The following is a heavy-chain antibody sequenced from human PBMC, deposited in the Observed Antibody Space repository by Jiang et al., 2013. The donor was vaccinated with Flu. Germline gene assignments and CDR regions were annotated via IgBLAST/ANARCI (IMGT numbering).Heavy chain of an antibody. J-gene: IGHJ4*02. CDR2: IYWNDDK. V-gene: IGHV2-5*01. CDR3: AHRRVERSDCSGGSCYHPFFDY. D-gene: IGHD2-15*01. CDR1: GFSLSTSGVG. Sequence: KPTQTLTLTCTFSGFSLSTSGVGVGWIRQPPGKALEWLALIYWNDDKRYSPSLKSRLTITKDTSKNQVVLTMTNMDPVDTATYYCAHRRVERSDCSGGSCYHPFFDYWGQGTLVTVSS.